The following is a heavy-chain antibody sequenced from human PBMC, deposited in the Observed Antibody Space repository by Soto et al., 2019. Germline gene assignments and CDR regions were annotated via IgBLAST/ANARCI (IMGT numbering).Heavy chain of an antibody. CDR1: GGSISNYY. V-gene: IGHV4-59*01. Sequence: QVQLQESGPGLVKPSETLSLTCTVSGGSISNYYWSWIRQPPGKGLEWIGYIYYSGTTNYNPSLKRRVTIAVDTSKNQFYLKLSSVTAADTAVYYCAYGAGDYWGQGTLVTVSS. J-gene: IGHJ4*02. CDR3: AYGAGDY. CDR2: IYYSGTT. D-gene: IGHD1-26*01.